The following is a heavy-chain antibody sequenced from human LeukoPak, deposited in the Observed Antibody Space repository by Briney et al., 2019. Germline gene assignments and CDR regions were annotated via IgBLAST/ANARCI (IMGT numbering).Heavy chain of an antibody. CDR2: IRYDGSNK. CDR1: GFTFSSYG. J-gene: IGHJ4*02. D-gene: IGHD6-13*01. V-gene: IGHV3-30*02. CDR3: AKDAYPEQQLDY. Sequence: PGGSLRLSCAASGFTFSSYGMHWVRQAPGKGLEWVAFIRYDGSNKYYADSVKGRFTISRDNSKNTLYLQMNSLRAEDTAVYYCAKDAYPEQQLDYWGQGTLVTVSS.